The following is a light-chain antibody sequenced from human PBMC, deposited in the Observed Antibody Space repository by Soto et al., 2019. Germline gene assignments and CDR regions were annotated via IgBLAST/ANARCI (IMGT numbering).Light chain of an antibody. CDR2: GAS. Sequence: VLTQSRATLSLAPGERGTLSCSGSQSVSSSSLAWYQQKPGQAPRILIFGASSRATGIPDRFSGSGSGTDFTLTISRLEPEDFAVYYCQQYAGSSTLGQGTKVDIK. CDR1: QSVSSSS. V-gene: IGKV3-20*01. J-gene: IGKJ1*01. CDR3: QQYAGSST.